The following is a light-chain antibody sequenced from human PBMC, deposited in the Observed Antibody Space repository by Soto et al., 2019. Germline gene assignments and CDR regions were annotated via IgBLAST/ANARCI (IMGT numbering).Light chain of an antibody. CDR1: QSISSL. CDR2: KAS. J-gene: IGKJ4*01. Sequence: DIQMTQSPSTLSASVGDRVTITCRASQSISSLLAWYQQKPGKAPKVLIYKASGLQNGVPSRFSGSGSGTEFTLTISSLQPDDFATYYCQQYNSYSPTFGGGTKVEIK. V-gene: IGKV1-5*03. CDR3: QQYNSYSPT.